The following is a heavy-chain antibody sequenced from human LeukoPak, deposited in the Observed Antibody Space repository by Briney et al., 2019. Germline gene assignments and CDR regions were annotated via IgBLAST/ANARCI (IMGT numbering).Heavy chain of an antibody. V-gene: IGHV4-59*12. J-gene: IGHJ4*02. CDR1: GRSMSRYH. CDR3: ARGARAGYNVDPFDY. Sequence: ADTLSLTCTLSGRSMSRYHGSWIRQPPGKGLEWIWYSYYSRSNKYNPSLKGRVTISVDTSKNPFSLKLSCLTAADTAVYYCARGARAGYNVDPFDYWGQGTLVTVSS. CDR2: SYYSRSN. D-gene: IGHD5-24*01.